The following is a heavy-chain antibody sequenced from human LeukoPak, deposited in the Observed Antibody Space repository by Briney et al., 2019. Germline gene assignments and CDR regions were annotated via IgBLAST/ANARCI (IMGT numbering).Heavy chain of an antibody. J-gene: IGHJ3*02. V-gene: IGHV3-23*01. CDR1: GFTFNNYA. CDR3: AKDWPSEWQQLPDYDAVDI. D-gene: IGHD6-13*01. Sequence: PGGSLRLSCAASGFTFNNYAMTWVRQAPGKGLEWVSGISASGGNTYYSDYVKGRFTISRDNSKNTLYLQMNSLRVEDTAVYYCAKDWPSEWQQLPDYDAVDIWGQGMMVSVSS. CDR2: ISASGGNT.